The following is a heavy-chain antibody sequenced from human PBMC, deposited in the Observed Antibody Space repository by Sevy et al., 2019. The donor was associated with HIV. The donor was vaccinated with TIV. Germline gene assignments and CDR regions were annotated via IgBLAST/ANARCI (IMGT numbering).Heavy chain of an antibody. CDR2: ISSAMNNK. CDR3: AGLNLGDSFDP. V-gene: IGHV3-48*01. CDR1: GFSFNMYS. J-gene: IGHJ5*02. Sequence: GGSLRLSCATSGFSFNMYSLNWVRQPPGKGLEWISYISSAMNNKKYADSVRGRFTISRDSARKTVFLQMNNLRSDDTAVYYFAGLNLGDSFDPWGQGTLVTVSS. D-gene: IGHD2-21*02.